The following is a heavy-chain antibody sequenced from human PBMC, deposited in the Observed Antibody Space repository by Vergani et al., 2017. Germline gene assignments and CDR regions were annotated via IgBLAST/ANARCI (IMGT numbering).Heavy chain of an antibody. J-gene: IGHJ4*02. Sequence: EVQLVESGGGLVQPGRSLRLSCTASGFTFGDYAMSWVRQAPGKGLEWVGFIRSKAYGGTTEYAASVKGRFTISRDDSKSIAYLQMNSLKTEDTAVYYCTRVRYGGYIFNYWGQGTLVTVSS. CDR3: TRVRYGGYIFNY. CDR1: GFTFGDYA. D-gene: IGHD5-12*01. CDR2: IRSKAYGGTT. V-gene: IGHV3-49*04.